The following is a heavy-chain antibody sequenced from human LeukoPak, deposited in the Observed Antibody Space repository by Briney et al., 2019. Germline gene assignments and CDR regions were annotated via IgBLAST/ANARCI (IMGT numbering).Heavy chain of an antibody. Sequence: PGGSLRLSCAASGFTFSNYAMTWVRQAPGRGLEWVSAVSGSGGNTYYADSVKGRFTISRDNSKNTLYLQMNSLRAEDTAVYYCAKERATGYDLVEVDSWGQGTLVTASS. CDR2: VSGSGGNT. CDR1: GFTFSNYA. V-gene: IGHV3-23*01. D-gene: IGHD5-12*01. CDR3: AKERATGYDLVEVDS. J-gene: IGHJ4*02.